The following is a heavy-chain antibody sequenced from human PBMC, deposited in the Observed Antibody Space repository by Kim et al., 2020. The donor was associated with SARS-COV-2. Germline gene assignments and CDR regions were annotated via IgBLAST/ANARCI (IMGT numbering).Heavy chain of an antibody. CDR2: INSDGSST. J-gene: IGHJ6*02. D-gene: IGHD2-15*01. Sequence: GGSLRLSCAASGFTFSSYWMHWVRQAPGKGLVWVSRINSDGSSTSYADSVKGRFTISRDNAKNTLYLQMNSLRAEDTAVYYCARIGCSGGSCYRYYGMDVWGQGTTVTVSS. CDR1: GFTFSSYW. CDR3: ARIGCSGGSCYRYYGMDV. V-gene: IGHV3-74*01.